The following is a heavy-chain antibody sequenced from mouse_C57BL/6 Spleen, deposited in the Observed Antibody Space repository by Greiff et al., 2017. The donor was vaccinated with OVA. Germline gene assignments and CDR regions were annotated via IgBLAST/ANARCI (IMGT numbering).Heavy chain of an antibody. V-gene: IGHV1-74*01. CDR1: GYTFTSYW. J-gene: IGHJ4*01. D-gene: IGHD2-1*01. Sequence: VQLQQPGAELVKPGASVKVSCKASGYTFTSYWMHWVKQRPGQGLEWIGRIHPSDSDTNYNQKFKGKATLTADKPSSTAYMQLSSLTSEDSAVYYCARSKVYYGNSYGMDYWGQGTSVTVSS. CDR3: ARSKVYYGNSYGMDY. CDR2: IHPSDSDT.